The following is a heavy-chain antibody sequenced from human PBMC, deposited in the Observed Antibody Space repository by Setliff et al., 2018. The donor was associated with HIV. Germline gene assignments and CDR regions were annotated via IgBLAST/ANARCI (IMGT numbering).Heavy chain of an antibody. CDR2: IYDSEST. CDR3: ARDPCPYGDYNWFDP. CDR1: GGSISSGDYS. D-gene: IGHD4-17*01. Sequence: PSETLSLTCTVSGGSISSGDYSWSWIRQPPGKGLEWIGNIYDSESTYYNPSLKSQVTISVDTSKNHFSLKLTSVAAADTAVYYCARDPCPYGDYNWFDPWGQGALVTVSS. V-gene: IGHV4-30-4*08. J-gene: IGHJ5*02.